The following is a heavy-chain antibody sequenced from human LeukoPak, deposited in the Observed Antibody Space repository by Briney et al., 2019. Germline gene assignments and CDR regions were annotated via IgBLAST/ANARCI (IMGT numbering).Heavy chain of an antibody. D-gene: IGHD2-21*01. J-gene: IGHJ6*02. CDR1: GGSINSGDYY. Sequence: SETLSLTCTVSGGSINSGDYYWSWIRQPPGKGLEWIGYIYYSESTYYNPSLKSRLTMSIDTSKNQFSLKLSSVTAADTAVYYCARVIYGDYYFYGLDVWGQGTTVTVSS. CDR3: ARVIYGDYYFYGLDV. V-gene: IGHV4-30-4*01. CDR2: IYYSEST.